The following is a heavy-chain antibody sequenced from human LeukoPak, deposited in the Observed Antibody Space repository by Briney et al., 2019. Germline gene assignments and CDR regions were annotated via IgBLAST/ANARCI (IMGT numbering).Heavy chain of an antibody. V-gene: IGHV4-4*07. D-gene: IGHD2-2*01. Sequence: PSETLSLTCTVSGGSISSYYWSWIRQPAGKGLEWIGRIYTSGSTNYNPSLKSRVTMSVDTSKNQFSLKLSSVTAADTAVYYCARLYLRDHCSSTSCYGLYFDYWGQGTLVTVSS. J-gene: IGHJ4*02. CDR3: ARLYLRDHCSSTSCYGLYFDY. CDR1: GGSISSYY. CDR2: IYTSGST.